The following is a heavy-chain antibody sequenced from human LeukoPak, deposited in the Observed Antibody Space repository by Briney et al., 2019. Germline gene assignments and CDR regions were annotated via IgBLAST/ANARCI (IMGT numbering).Heavy chain of an antibody. CDR3: ARRSQTAAGRGLDY. D-gene: IGHD6-13*01. J-gene: IGHJ4*02. V-gene: IGHV4-39*01. CDR2: LSNSGST. Sequence: SETLSLTCTVSGGSISSSSSFWGWIRQPPGQGLEWIGTLSNSGSTYYNPSLRSRVTISGDMSKNQSSLKLTSVTAADTAVYYCARRSQTAAGRGLDYWGQGTLVTVSS. CDR1: GGSISSSSSF.